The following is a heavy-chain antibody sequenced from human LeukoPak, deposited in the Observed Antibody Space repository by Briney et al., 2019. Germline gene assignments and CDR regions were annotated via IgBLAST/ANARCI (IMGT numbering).Heavy chain of an antibody. CDR3: ARDYCTRGGDCYKEDLFDP. D-gene: IGHD2-21*02. Sequence: ASVKVSCKASGYTFAIYGISWVRQAPGQGLEWMAWISPYDGDTNYAQNFEGRVTMTTETSTSTAYMERRSLRSDDTAIYYCARDYCTRGGDCYKEDLFDPWGQGTLVTVSS. V-gene: IGHV1-18*01. J-gene: IGHJ5*02. CDR2: ISPYDGDT. CDR1: GYTFAIYG.